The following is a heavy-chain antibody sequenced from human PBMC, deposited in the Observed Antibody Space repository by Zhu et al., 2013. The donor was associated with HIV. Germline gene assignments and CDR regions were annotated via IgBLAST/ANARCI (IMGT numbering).Heavy chain of an antibody. J-gene: IGHJ3*02. CDR1: TFSXYA. Sequence: TFSXYAISWVRQAPGQGLEWIGGIIPXFGTANYAXKFQGRVTITADESTSTAYMELSSLRSEDTAVYYCARSASYYYDSSGRGFDIWGQGTMVTVSS. D-gene: IGHD3-22*01. CDR3: ARSASYYYDSSGRGFDI. CDR2: IIPXFGTA. V-gene: IGHV1-69*01.